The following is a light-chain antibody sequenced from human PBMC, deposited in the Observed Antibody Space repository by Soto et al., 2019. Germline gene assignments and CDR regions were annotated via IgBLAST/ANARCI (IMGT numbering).Light chain of an antibody. CDR3: SSFTSSSTFV. J-gene: IGLJ1*01. Sequence: QSALAQPASVSGSRGQSITISCTGTSSDVGRYNYVSWFQQHPGKVPKLIIYDVSNWPSGVSDRFSGSKSGNTASLTISGLQPEDAAHYYCSSFTSSSTFVFGTGTKVTVL. CDR2: DVS. CDR1: SSDVGRYNY. V-gene: IGLV2-14*03.